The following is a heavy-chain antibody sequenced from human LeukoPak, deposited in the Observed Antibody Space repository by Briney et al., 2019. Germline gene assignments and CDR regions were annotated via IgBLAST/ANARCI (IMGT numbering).Heavy chain of an antibody. V-gene: IGHV4-34*01. Sequence: SETLSLTCAVYGGSFSGYYWSWIRQPPGKGLEWIGEINHSGSTNYNPSLKSRVTISVDTSKNQFSLKLSSVTAADTAVYYCARYGGPVDTASHAFDIWGQGTMVTVSS. CDR1: GGSFSGYY. CDR3: ARYGGPVDTASHAFDI. CDR2: INHSGST. J-gene: IGHJ3*02. D-gene: IGHD5-18*01.